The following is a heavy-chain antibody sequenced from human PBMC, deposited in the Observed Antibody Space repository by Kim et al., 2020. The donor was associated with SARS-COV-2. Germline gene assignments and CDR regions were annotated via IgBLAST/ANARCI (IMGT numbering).Heavy chain of an antibody. CDR2: IIPIFGTA. V-gene: IGHV1-69*13. Sequence: SVKVSCKASGGTFSSYAISWVRQAPGQGLEWMGGIIPIFGTANYAQKFQGRVTITADESTSTAYMELSSLRSEDTAVYYCASQTNITYYYDSSGLPFDYWGQGTLVTVSS. CDR1: GGTFSSYA. CDR3: ASQTNITYYYDSSGLPFDY. J-gene: IGHJ4*02. D-gene: IGHD3-22*01.